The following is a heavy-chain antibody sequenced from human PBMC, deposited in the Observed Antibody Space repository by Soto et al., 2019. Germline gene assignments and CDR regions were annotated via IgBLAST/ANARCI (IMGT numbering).Heavy chain of an antibody. Sequence: GGSLRLSCAASGFTFSSYSMNWVRQAPGKGLEWVSSISSSSSYIYYADSVKGRFTISRDNAKNSLYLQMNSLRAEDTAVYYCARDRVESGYPEYFQHWGQGTLVTVSS. J-gene: IGHJ1*01. CDR1: GFTFSSYS. V-gene: IGHV3-21*04. CDR3: ARDRVESGYPEYFQH. D-gene: IGHD3-22*01. CDR2: ISSSSSYI.